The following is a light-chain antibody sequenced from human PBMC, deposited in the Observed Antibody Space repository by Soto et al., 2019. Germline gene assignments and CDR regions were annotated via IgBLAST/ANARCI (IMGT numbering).Light chain of an antibody. V-gene: IGKV3D-20*01. CDR1: QRISNNY. CDR2: DAS. Sequence: DIVLTQSPATLSLSQGERATLPCGASQRISNNYLAWYQQKPGLAPRLLIYDASNRAAGIPDRFSGSGSGTDFTLTISRLEPEDFAVYYCQQFDNLITFGGGTKVDIK. CDR3: QQFDNLIT. J-gene: IGKJ4*01.